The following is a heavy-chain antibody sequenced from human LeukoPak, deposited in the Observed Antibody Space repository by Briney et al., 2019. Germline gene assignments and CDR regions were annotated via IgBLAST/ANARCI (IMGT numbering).Heavy chain of an antibody. CDR2: INHSGST. Sequence: SETLSLTCAVYGGSFSGYYWSWIRQPPGKGLEWIGEINHSGSTNYNPSLKSRVTISVDTSKNQFSLKLSSVTAADTAVYYCARCYDFWSGYRGSYNWFDPWGQGTLVTVSS. D-gene: IGHD3-3*01. J-gene: IGHJ5*02. CDR1: GGSFSGYY. V-gene: IGHV4-34*01. CDR3: ARCYDFWSGYRGSYNWFDP.